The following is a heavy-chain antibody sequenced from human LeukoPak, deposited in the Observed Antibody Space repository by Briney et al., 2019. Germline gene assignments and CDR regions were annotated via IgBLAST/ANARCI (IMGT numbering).Heavy chain of an antibody. J-gene: IGHJ4*02. Sequence: GGSLRLSCAASGFTFSSYGMHWVRQAPGKGLEWVAVISYDGSNKYYADSVKGRFTISRDNSKNTLYLQMNSLRAEDTAVYSCAKDISMVRGVIITPGFDYWGQGTLVTVSS. CDR1: GFTFSSYG. D-gene: IGHD3-10*01. CDR3: AKDISMVRGVIITPGFDY. V-gene: IGHV3-30*18. CDR2: ISYDGSNK.